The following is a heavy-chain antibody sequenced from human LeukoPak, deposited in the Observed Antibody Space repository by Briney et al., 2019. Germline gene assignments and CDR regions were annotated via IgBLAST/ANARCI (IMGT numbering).Heavy chain of an antibody. CDR3: ARVGGSIWFGEFRFDP. J-gene: IGHJ5*02. CDR2: IKQDGGET. D-gene: IGHD3-10*01. Sequence: GGSLRLSCVASGFTFGNHRMSWVRQAPGKGLEWVADIKQDGGETYYADFVRGRFTISRDNGKNSLYLQMNSLRDEDTAVYYCARVGGSIWFGEFRFDPWGQGTLVTVSS. V-gene: IGHV3-7*03. CDR1: GFTFGNHR.